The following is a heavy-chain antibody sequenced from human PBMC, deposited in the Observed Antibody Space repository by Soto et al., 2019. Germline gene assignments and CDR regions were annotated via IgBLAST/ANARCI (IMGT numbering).Heavy chain of an antibody. CDR2: ISANDVGT. Sequence: PGGSLRLSCEASGFTLRNYAMTWVRQAPGKGLEWVSLISANDVGTYYAESVKTRFTISTDQSRNTVYLQMDSLRADDTAIYYCAKAKNDYNGDNRPPFDYWGQGTLVTVSS. D-gene: IGHD3-10*01. CDR1: GFTLRNYA. J-gene: IGHJ4*02. V-gene: IGHV3-23*01. CDR3: AKAKNDYNGDNRPPFDY.